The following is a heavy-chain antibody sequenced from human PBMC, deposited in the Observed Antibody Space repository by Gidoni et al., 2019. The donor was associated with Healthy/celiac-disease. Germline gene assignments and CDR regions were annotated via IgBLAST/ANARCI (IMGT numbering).Heavy chain of an antibody. CDR1: GFTFRSSG. D-gene: IGHD3-10*01. Sequence: QVQLVESAGGVVQPGRSLRLSCAASGFTFRSSGMHRLRQAPGKGLEWVAVISYDGSNKYYADSVKGRFTISRDNSKNTLYLQMNSLRAEDTAVYYCAKIKNHPELLYPYSYYYYGMDVWGQGTTVTVSS. CDR3: AKIKNHPELLYPYSYYYYGMDV. CDR2: ISYDGSNK. J-gene: IGHJ6*02. V-gene: IGHV3-30*18.